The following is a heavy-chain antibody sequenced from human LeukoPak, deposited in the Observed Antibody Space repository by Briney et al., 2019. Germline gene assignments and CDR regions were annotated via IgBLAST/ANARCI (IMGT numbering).Heavy chain of an antibody. CDR1: GCGFTSYW. J-gene: IGHJ4*02. CDR2: IYPGDSDT. Sequence: GAAQKISCKGSGCGFTSYWIGWGRRMPGKGRGWMGIIYPGDSDTRYSPSFQGQVTISADKSISTAYLQWSSLKASDTAMYYCARPLYGGNSPVIYWGQGTLVTVSS. V-gene: IGHV5-51*01. D-gene: IGHD4-23*01. CDR3: ARPLYGGNSPVIY.